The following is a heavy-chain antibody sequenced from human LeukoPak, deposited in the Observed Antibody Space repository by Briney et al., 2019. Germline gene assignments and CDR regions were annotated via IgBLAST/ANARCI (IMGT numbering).Heavy chain of an antibody. J-gene: IGHJ3*02. CDR1: GFTFSSYG. CDR2: ISYDGSNK. CDR3: AKVGYYYDSSAYSRDAFDI. V-gene: IGHV3-30*18. D-gene: IGHD3-22*01. Sequence: PGGSLRLSCAASGFTFSSYGMHWVRQAPGKGLEWVAVISYDGSNKYYADSVKGRFTISRDNSKNTLYLQMNSLRAEDTAVYYCAKVGYYYDSSAYSRDAFDIWGKGTMVTVS.